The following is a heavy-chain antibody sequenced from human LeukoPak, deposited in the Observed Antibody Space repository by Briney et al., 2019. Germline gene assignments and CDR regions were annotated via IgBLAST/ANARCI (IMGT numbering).Heavy chain of an antibody. CDR3: ATEDDKQLGYYYYYMDV. V-gene: IGHV1-69*13. J-gene: IGHJ6*03. D-gene: IGHD6-6*01. Sequence: ASVKVSCKASGGTFSSYAISWVRQAPGQGLEWMGGIIPIFGTANYAQKFQGRVTITADESTSTAYMELSSLRSEDTAVYYCATEDDKQLGYYYYYMDVWGKGTTVTVSS. CDR2: IIPIFGTA. CDR1: GGTFSSYA.